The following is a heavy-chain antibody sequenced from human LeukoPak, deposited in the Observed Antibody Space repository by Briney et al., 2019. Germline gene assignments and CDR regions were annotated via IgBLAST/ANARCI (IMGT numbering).Heavy chain of an antibody. CDR2: INHSGST. Sequence: SETLSLTCAVYGGSFSGYYWSWIRQPPGKGLEWIGEINHSGSTNYNPSLKSRVTISVDTSKNQFSLKLSSVTAADTAVYYCARGDSSGYYHPFDYWGQGTLVTVSS. D-gene: IGHD3-22*01. CDR3: ARGDSSGYYHPFDY. V-gene: IGHV4-34*09. CDR1: GGSFSGYY. J-gene: IGHJ4*02.